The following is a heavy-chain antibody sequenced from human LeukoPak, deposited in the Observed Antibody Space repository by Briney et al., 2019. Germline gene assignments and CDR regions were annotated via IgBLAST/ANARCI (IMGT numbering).Heavy chain of an antibody. V-gene: IGHV3-7*01. J-gene: IGHJ4*02. CDR1: RFTFSSY. D-gene: IGHD3-10*01. Sequence: GGSLRLSCAASRFTFSSYMNWVRQAPGKGLEWVANIKQDGSEKYYVDSVKGRFTISRDNAKNSLYLQMNSLRAEDTAVYYCARAMVRGVIKAEFDYWGQGTLVTVSS. CDR2: IKQDGSEK. CDR3: ARAMVRGVIKAEFDY.